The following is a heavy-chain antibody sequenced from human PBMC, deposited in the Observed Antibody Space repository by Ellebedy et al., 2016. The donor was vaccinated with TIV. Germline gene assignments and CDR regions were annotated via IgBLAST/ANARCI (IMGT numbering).Heavy chain of an antibody. J-gene: IGHJ4*02. Sequence: GESLKISCQASGYSFIYYCITWVRQMPGKGLAWMGTIDPSDSYIKFSPSFQGHATISVDKSTSTAYLQWSSLKASDTAIYYCARHELGENAAFDYWGQGTLVTVSS. CDR3: ARHELGENAAFDY. CDR2: IDPSDSYI. V-gene: IGHV5-10-1*01. CDR1: GYSFIYYC. D-gene: IGHD7-27*01.